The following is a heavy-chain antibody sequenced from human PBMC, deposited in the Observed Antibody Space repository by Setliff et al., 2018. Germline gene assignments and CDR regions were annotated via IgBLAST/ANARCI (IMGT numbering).Heavy chain of an antibody. CDR1: GGTFSSYA. Sequence: GASVKVSCKASGGTFSSYAISWVRQAPGQGLEWMGGIIPILGIANYAQKFQGRVTITADESTSTAYMELRSLRSDDTAVYYCARDGISTVVPTDYWGQGTLVTVSS. CDR3: ARDGISTVVPTDY. J-gene: IGHJ4*02. V-gene: IGHV1-69*10. CDR2: IIPILGIA. D-gene: IGHD4-17*01.